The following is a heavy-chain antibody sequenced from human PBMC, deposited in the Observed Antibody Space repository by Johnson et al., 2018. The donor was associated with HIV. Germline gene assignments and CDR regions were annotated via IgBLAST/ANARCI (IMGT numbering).Heavy chain of an antibody. Sequence: VQLVESGGGLVQTGGSLRLSCAASEFAFSSYDMHWVRQAPGKGLEWVSSIGPAGATSYSATVKGRFTISRENARNSLYLQMNSLRAGDTAVYYCARENWGAFDIWGQGTMVTVSS. V-gene: IGHV3-13*01. D-gene: IGHD7-27*01. CDR1: EFAFSSYD. J-gene: IGHJ3*02. CDR2: IGPAGAT. CDR3: ARENWGAFDI.